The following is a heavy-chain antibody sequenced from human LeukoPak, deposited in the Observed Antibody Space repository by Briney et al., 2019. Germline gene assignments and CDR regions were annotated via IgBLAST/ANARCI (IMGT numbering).Heavy chain of an antibody. Sequence: ASVKVSCKASGGTFSSYAISWVRQAPGQGLEWMGWISAYNGNTNYAQKLQGRVTMTTDTSTSTAYMELRSLRSDDTAVYYCARDQSRYCSGGSCYSDYWGQGTLVTVSS. V-gene: IGHV1-18*01. J-gene: IGHJ4*02. D-gene: IGHD2-15*01. CDR2: ISAYNGNT. CDR3: ARDQSRYCSGGSCYSDY. CDR1: GGTFSSYA.